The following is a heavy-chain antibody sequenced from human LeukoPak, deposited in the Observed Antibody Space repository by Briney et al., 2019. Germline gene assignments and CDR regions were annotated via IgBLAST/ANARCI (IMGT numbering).Heavy chain of an antibody. CDR1: GFTFSDYY. Sequence: PGGSLRLSCAASGFTFSDYYMSWIRQAPGKELEWVSYISSSGSTIYYADSVKGRFTISRDNSKNTLYLQMNSLRAEDTAVYYCARDPNSSGWYDSDAFDIWGQGTMVTVSS. CDR3: ARDPNSSGWYDSDAFDI. V-gene: IGHV3-11*04. J-gene: IGHJ3*02. CDR2: ISSSGSTI. D-gene: IGHD6-19*01.